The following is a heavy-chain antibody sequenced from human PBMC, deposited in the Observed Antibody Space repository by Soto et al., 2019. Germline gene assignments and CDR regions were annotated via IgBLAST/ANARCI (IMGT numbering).Heavy chain of an antibody. Sequence: SETLSLTWTVSGGSIISGYWSWIRQPPGKGLEWIGYISYSGNTNYNPSLKSRVTMSVDTPKNQFSLRLSSVTTADTAVYYCAGLRGYAGSPIDYWGQGTLVTVSS. J-gene: IGHJ4*02. D-gene: IGHD2-15*01. CDR3: AGLRGYAGSPIDY. V-gene: IGHV4-59*01. CDR2: ISYSGNT. CDR1: GGSIISGY.